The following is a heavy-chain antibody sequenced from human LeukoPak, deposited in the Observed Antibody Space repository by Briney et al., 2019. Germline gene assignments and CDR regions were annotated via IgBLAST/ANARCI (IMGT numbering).Heavy chain of an antibody. CDR2: ISGSGDST. J-gene: IGHJ4*02. Sequence: QPGGSLRLSCAASGFTFSTYAMSWVRQAPGKGLEWVSTISGSGDSTYYADSVKGRFTISRDNSKNTLYLQMNSLRAEDTAVYYCAKNRGNYYYFDYWGQGTLVTVSS. CDR3: AKNRGNYYYFDY. V-gene: IGHV3-23*01. D-gene: IGHD4-11*01. CDR1: GFTFSTYA.